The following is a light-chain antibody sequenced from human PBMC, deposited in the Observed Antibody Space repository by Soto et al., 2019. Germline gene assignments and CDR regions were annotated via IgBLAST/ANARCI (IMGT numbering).Light chain of an antibody. Sequence: EIVLTQCPGTLSLSPGERATLSCRASQSVSSSYLAWDQQKPGQAPRLLIYGASSRATGIPDRFSGSGSGTDFTLTISRLEPEDFAVYYCQQYGSSPLTFGGGTKVEIK. V-gene: IGKV3-20*01. CDR1: QSVSSSY. J-gene: IGKJ4*01. CDR2: GAS. CDR3: QQYGSSPLT.